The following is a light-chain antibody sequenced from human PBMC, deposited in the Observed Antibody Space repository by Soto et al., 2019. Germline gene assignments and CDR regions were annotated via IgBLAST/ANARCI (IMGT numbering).Light chain of an antibody. CDR1: NSNIGTHY. J-gene: IGLJ3*02. CDR3: ASWDDSLSGRV. V-gene: IGLV1-47*02. Sequence: QSVLTQPLSASGTPGQTVTISCSGTNSNIGTHYVSWYQHFPGTAPKLIIYTSNQRPSGVPYRFSGSKSGTSASLAISGLRSEDEADYYCASWDDSLSGRVFGGGTKLTVL. CDR2: TSN.